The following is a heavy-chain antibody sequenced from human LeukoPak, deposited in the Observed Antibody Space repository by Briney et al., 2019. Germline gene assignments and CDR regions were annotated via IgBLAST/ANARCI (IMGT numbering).Heavy chain of an antibody. D-gene: IGHD6-13*01. CDR2: ASYDGSEK. V-gene: IGHV3-30*18. CDR1: GFTFSSYG. J-gene: IGHJ4*02. Sequence: PGRSLRLSCAASGFTFSSYGMHWVRQAPGKGLEWVAAASYDGSEKYYADTVKGRFTISRDNSKNTLYLQMNSLRADDTAVYFCAKVTTGIAAAGIDCWGQGTLVIVSS. CDR3: AKVTTGIAAAGIDC.